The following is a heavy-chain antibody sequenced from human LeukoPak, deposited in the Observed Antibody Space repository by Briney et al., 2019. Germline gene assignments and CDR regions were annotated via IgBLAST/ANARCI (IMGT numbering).Heavy chain of an antibody. CDR2: IIPILGIA. V-gene: IGHV1-69*04. J-gene: IGHJ5*02. CDR3: ARPRPCSGGSCYDNWFDP. CDR1: GGTFSSYA. Sequence: PGASVKVSCKASGGTFSSYAISWVRQAPGQGLEWMGRIIPILGIANYAQKFQGRVTITADKSTSTAYMELSSLRSEDTAVYYCARPRPCSGGSCYDNWFDPWGQGTLVIVSS. D-gene: IGHD2-15*01.